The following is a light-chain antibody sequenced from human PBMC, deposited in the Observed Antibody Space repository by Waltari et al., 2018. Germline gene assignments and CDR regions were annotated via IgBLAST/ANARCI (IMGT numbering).Light chain of an antibody. Sequence: QSALTQPASVSGSPGQSITISCTGSSSAVGSYQFVSWYQQHPGKAPQLMIYGGSQRPSGVSNRFSGSKSGNTASLTISGLRAEDEADYYCCSYAGSSPHVIFGGGTKLTVL. CDR1: SSAVGSYQF. CDR2: GGS. V-gene: IGLV2-23*01. CDR3: CSYAGSSPHVI. J-gene: IGLJ2*01.